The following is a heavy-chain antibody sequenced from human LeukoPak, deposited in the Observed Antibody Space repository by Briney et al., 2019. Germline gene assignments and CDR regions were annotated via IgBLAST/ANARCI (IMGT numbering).Heavy chain of an antibody. CDR2: ISYDGRNK. D-gene: IGHD6-13*01. V-gene: IGHV3-30*18. CDR1: GFTFSSYA. Sequence: GRSLRLSCAASGFTFSSYAMHWVRQAPVKGLEWVAVISYDGRNKYYAESVKGRITISRDNSKNTLYLQMNSLRAEDTAVYYCAKDRWHQLVSYPHHYWGQGTLVSVSS. CDR3: AKDRWHQLVSYPHHY. J-gene: IGHJ4*02.